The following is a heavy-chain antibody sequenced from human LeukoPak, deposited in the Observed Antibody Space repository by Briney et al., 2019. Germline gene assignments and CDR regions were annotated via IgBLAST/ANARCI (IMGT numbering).Heavy chain of an antibody. J-gene: IGHJ3*02. CDR3: ASHVLLWFGELYAFDI. D-gene: IGHD3-10*01. CDR1: GGSISSSSYY. V-gene: IGHV4-39*01. Sequence: PSETLSLTCTVSGGSISSSSYYWGWIRQPPGKGLEWIGSIYYSGSTYYNPSLKSRVTISVDTSKNQFSLKVDSVTAADTAVYFCASHVLLWFGELYAFDIWGQGTMVTVSS. CDR2: IYYSGST.